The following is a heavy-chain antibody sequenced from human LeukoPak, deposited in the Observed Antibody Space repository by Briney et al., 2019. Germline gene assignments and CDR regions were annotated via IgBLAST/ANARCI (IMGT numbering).Heavy chain of an antibody. D-gene: IGHD3-10*01. J-gene: IGHJ4*02. CDR2: IRYDGSNK. CDR3: AKDLVYGSGNTPYYFDY. CDR1: GFTSSSYD. V-gene: IGHV3-30*02. Sequence: PGGSLRLSCAASGFTSSSYDIHWVRRAPGKGLEWVAFIRYDGSNKYYADSVKGRFTISRDNSKNTLYLQMNSLRAEDTAVYYCAKDLVYGSGNTPYYFDYWGQGTLVTVSS.